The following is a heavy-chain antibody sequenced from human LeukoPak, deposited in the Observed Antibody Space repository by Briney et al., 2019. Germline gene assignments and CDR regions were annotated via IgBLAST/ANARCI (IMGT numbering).Heavy chain of an antibody. D-gene: IGHD3-22*01. CDR3: TYYYDSSGYYKWD. V-gene: IGHV3-30*02. CDR2: IRYDGSNK. J-gene: IGHJ4*02. Sequence: GGSLRLSCAASGFTFSSYGMHWVRQAPGKGLEWVAFIRYDGSNKYYADSVKGRFTISRDNSKNTLYLQMNSLKTEDTAVYYCTYYYDSSGYYKWDWGQGTLVTVSS. CDR1: GFTFSSYG.